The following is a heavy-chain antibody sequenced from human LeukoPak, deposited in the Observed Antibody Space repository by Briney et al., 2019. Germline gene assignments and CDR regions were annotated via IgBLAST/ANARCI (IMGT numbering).Heavy chain of an antibody. D-gene: IGHD5-18*01. V-gene: IGHV4-34*01. J-gene: IGHJ4*02. CDR1: GGSFSVYY. Sequence: SETLSLTGAVYGGSFSVYYWSWIRQPPWKGLEWIGEINHSGSTNYNPSLKSRVTISVDTSKNQFSLKLSSVTAADTAVYYCARRGYSYVHIDYWGQGTLVTVSS. CDR3: ARRGYSYVHIDY. CDR2: INHSGST.